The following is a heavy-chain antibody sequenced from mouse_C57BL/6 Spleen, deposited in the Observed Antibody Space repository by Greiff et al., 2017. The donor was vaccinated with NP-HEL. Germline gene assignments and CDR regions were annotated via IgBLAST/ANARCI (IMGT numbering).Heavy chain of an antibody. CDR3: ARDYYGSSPWFAY. D-gene: IGHD1-1*01. Sequence: VQGVESGAELAKPGASVKLSCKASGYTFTSYWMHWVKQRPGQGLEWIGYINPSSGYTKSNQKFKDKATLTADKSSSTAYMQLSSLTYEDSAVYYCARDYYGSSPWFAYWGQGTLVTVSA. V-gene: IGHV1-7*01. CDR1: GYTFTSYW. CDR2: INPSSGYT. J-gene: IGHJ3*01.